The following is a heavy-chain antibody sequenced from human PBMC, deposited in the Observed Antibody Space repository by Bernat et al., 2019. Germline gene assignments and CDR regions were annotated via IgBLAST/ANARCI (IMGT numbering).Heavy chain of an antibody. V-gene: IGHV2-26*01. CDR2: IFSNDGK. CDR1: GFSLSTSGVA. CDR3: ARIRFVEWLFPYFDY. D-gene: IGHD3-3*01. J-gene: IGHJ4*02. Sequence: QITLKESGPTLVKPTQTLTLTCTFSGFSLSTSGVAVGWIRQPPGKALEWLAQIFSNDGKSYSTSLKSRLTISKETSKSQVVLTMTNVDPVDTATYYCARIRFVEWLFPYFDYWGQGILVTVSS.